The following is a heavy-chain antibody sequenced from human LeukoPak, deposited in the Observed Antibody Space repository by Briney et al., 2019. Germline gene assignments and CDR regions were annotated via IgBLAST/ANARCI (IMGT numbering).Heavy chain of an antibody. CDR2: INHSGST. CDR3: ARGWLQSGFDY. D-gene: IGHD5-24*01. CDR1: GGSFSGYY. J-gene: IGHJ4*02. V-gene: IGHV4-34*01. Sequence: SETLSLTCAVYGGSFSGYYWSWLRQPPGKGLEWIGEINHSGSTNYNPSLKSRVTISVDTSKNQFSLQLNSVTPEDTAVYYCARGWLQSGFDYWGQGTLVTVSS.